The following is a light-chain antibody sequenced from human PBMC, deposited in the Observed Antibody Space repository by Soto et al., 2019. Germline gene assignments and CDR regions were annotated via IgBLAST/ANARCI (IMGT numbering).Light chain of an antibody. CDR2: DVS. Sequence: QSVLTQPASVSGSPGQSITISCTGTNSDIGGYNYVSWYQQHPGKAPKLMIYDVSNRPSGVSYRFSGSKSGNTASLTISGLQYEDEAEYYCSSYTSRSTLGVFGGGNKVTVL. J-gene: IGLJ2*01. CDR1: NSDIGGYNY. V-gene: IGLV2-14*03. CDR3: SSYTSRSTLGV.